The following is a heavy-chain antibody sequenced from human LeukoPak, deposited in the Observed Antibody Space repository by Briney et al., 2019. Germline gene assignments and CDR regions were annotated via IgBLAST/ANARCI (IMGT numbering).Heavy chain of an antibody. D-gene: IGHD1-26*01. CDR2: IYYSGST. J-gene: IGHJ6*02. Sequence: PSETLSLTCTVSGGSISSYYWSWIRQPPGKGLEWIGYIYYSGSTNYNPFLKSRVTISIDTSKNQFSLKLSSVTAADTAVYYCARRPVGYYYGMDVWGQGTTVTVSS. CDR1: GGSISSYY. CDR3: ARRPVGYYYGMDV. V-gene: IGHV4-59*08.